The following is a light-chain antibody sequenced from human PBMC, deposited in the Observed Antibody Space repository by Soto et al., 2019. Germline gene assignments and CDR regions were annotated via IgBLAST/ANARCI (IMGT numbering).Light chain of an antibody. CDR2: WAS. CDR3: QQYYSAPWT. J-gene: IGKJ1*01. Sequence: DIVMTQSPDSLAVSLGERATINCKSSQSVLYSSNNKNYLAWYQQKPGQPPKLLIYWASTRESGVPDRFSGSESGTDFTLTIRSLQAEDVAVYYCQQYYSAPWTFGQGTKVEIK. V-gene: IGKV4-1*01. CDR1: QSVLYSSNNKNY.